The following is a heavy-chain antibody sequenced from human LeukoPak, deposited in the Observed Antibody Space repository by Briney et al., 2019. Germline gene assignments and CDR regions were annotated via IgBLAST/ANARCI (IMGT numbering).Heavy chain of an antibody. Sequence: GGSLRLSCAASGFTFNIYAMSWVRQAPGTGLEWVSEISDSGGSTYYADSVRGRFTISRDNSKNTLYLHMNSLRAEDTAVYYCAKDYSSGYYYAFDIWGQGTMVTVSS. CDR2: ISDSGGST. CDR3: AKDYSSGYYYAFDI. J-gene: IGHJ3*02. D-gene: IGHD3-22*01. V-gene: IGHV3-23*01. CDR1: GFTFNIYA.